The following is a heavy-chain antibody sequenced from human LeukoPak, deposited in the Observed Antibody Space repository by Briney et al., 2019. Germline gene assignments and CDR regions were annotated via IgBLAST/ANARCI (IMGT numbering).Heavy chain of an antibody. Sequence: GGSLRLSCAASGFTVNNAWMSWVRQAPGKGLEWVSGINWNGGSTGYADSVKGRFTISRDNAKNSLYLQMNSLRAEDTALYYCAKGRSQLYFDYWGQGTLVTVSS. CDR1: GFTVNNAW. V-gene: IGHV3-20*04. J-gene: IGHJ4*02. CDR3: AKGRSQLYFDY. CDR2: INWNGGST. D-gene: IGHD1-1*01.